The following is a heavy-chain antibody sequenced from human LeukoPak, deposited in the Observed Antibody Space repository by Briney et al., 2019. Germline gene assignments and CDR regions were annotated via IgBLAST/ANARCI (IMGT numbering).Heavy chain of an antibody. CDR3: ARAMVSYYYYYMDV. V-gene: IGHV3-23*01. CDR1: GFTFSSYA. J-gene: IGHJ6*03. D-gene: IGHD3-10*01. CDR2: ISGSGGST. Sequence: PGGSLRLSCAASGFTFSSYAMSWVRQAPGKGLEWVSAISGSGGSTYYADSVKGRFTISRDNSKNTLYLQMNSLRAEDTALYYCARAMVSYYYYYMDVWGKGTTVTVSS.